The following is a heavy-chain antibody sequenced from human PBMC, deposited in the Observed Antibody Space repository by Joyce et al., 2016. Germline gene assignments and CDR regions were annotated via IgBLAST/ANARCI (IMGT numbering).Heavy chain of an antibody. Sequence: EVQLVESGGGLVQPGGSLRLSCAASGFTFSSYWMSWVRQAQGKGLEWVANIKQDGSEKYYVDSVKGRFTISRDNAKNSLYLQMNSLRAEDTAVYYCATVRDYYGSGSQPLDYWGQGTLVTVSS. V-gene: IGHV3-7*01. CDR3: ATVRDYYGSGSQPLDY. J-gene: IGHJ4*02. CDR2: IKQDGSEK. D-gene: IGHD3-10*01. CDR1: GFTFSSYW.